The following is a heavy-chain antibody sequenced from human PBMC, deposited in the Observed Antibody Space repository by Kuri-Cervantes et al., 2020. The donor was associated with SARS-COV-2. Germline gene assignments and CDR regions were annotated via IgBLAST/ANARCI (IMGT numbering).Heavy chain of an antibody. CDR2: INPNSGGT. J-gene: IGHJ3*02. D-gene: IGHD3-16*02. V-gene: IGHV1-2*04. CDR3: ARGPSWNYIWGTYRGGWDTFDI. CDR1: GYTFTGYY. Sequence: ASVKVSCKASGYTFTGYYMHWVRQAPGQGLEWMGWINPNSGGTNYAQKFQGWVTMTRDTSISTVYMELSRLRSDDTAVYYRARGPSWNYIWGTYRGGWDTFDIWGQGTMVTVSS.